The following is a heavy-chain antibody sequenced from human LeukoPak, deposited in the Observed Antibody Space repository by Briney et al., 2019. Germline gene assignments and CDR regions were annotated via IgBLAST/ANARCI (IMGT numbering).Heavy chain of an antibody. D-gene: IGHD3-10*01. Sequence: GGSLRLSCAASGFTFSSYSMNWVRQAPGKGLEWVSYISSSSTIYYADSVKGRFTISRDNAKNSLYLQMNSLRVEDTAVYYCARGGNSLDCWGQGTLVTVSS. CDR3: ARGGNSLDC. V-gene: IGHV3-48*01. CDR2: ISSSSTI. J-gene: IGHJ4*02. CDR1: GFTFSSYS.